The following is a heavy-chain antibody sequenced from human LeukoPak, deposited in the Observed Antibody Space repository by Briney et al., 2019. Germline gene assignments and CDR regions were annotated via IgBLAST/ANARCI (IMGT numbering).Heavy chain of an antibody. D-gene: IGHD3-22*01. CDR3: AKDYYDSSGSY. V-gene: IGHV3-23*01. Sequence: PGGSLRLSCVASGFSFSTYEMNWVRQAPGKGLEWVSAISGSGGSTYYADSVKGRFTISRDNSKNTLYLQMNSLRAEDTAVYYCAKDYYDSSGSYWGQGTLVTVSS. CDR1: GFSFSTYE. CDR2: ISGSGGST. J-gene: IGHJ4*02.